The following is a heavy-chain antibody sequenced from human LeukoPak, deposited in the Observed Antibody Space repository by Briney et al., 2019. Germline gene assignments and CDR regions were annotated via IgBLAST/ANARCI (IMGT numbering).Heavy chain of an antibody. CDR2: VSWNSGSI. Sequence: PGGSLRLSCAASGFTFDDYAMHWVRQAPGKGLEWVSGVSWNSGSIGYADSVKGRFTISRDNAKNSLYLQMNSLRAEDTALYYCAKDIVATPESPMDYWGQGTLVTVSS. CDR3: AKDIVATPESPMDY. V-gene: IGHV3-9*01. D-gene: IGHD5-12*01. J-gene: IGHJ4*02. CDR1: GFTFDDYA.